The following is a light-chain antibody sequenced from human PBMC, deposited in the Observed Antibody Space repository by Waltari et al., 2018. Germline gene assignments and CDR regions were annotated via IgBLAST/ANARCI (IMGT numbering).Light chain of an antibody. V-gene: IGKV3-15*01. CDR3: QQYNNWPPT. J-gene: IGKJ4*01. CDR1: QSVNGD. Sequence: EVVMTQSPATLYVSPGERATLSCRASQSVNGDLAWYQQRPGQAPRLLIHDASTRATGIPVRFSGSGSGTEFTLTISSLQSEDSAIYCCQQYNNWPPTFGGGTKVEIK. CDR2: DAS.